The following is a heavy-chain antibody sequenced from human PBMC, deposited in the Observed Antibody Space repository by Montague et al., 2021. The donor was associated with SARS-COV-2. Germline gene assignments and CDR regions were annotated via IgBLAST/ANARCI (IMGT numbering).Heavy chain of an antibody. V-gene: IGHV4-4*07. CDR2: VCVSEST. J-gene: IGHJ4*02. CDR1: GDSISYFY. D-gene: IGHD6-13*01. Sequence: SETLSLTCTVSGDSISYFYWRWTRQPDGKGLGRIGRVCVSESTNYNPSPNSRVTMSVDTSKKQYSLRLSPVTAADTAVYYCARDVVAAPGTFDYWGQGTLASV. CDR3: ARDVVAAPGTFDY.